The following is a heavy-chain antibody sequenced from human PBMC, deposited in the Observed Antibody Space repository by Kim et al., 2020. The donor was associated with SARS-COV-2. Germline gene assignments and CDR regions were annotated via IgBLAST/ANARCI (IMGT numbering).Heavy chain of an antibody. CDR3: AKGDTTLPPYNWFDP. J-gene: IGHJ5*02. V-gene: IGHV3-23*01. D-gene: IGHD1-1*01. Sequence: KGLGWVSVISGSGCNTYYADSVKGRFTISRDNSKNTLYLQMNSLRAEDTAVYYCAKGDTTLPPYNWFDPWGQGTLVTVSS. CDR2: ISGSGCNT.